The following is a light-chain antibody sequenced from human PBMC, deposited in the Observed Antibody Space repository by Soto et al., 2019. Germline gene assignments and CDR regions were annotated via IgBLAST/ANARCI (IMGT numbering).Light chain of an antibody. CDR3: QQANSFPFT. Sequence: DIQMTQSPSSVSASVGDRVTITCRASQIINKWLAWYQQKPGKAPTLLIYAASTLQSGVPSRFSGSGSGTDFTRTISSLQPEDFATYYCQQANSFPFTFGPGTKVDIK. CDR1: QIINKW. V-gene: IGKV1-12*02. J-gene: IGKJ3*01. CDR2: AAS.